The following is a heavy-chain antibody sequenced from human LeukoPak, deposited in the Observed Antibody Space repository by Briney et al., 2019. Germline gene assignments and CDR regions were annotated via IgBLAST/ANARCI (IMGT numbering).Heavy chain of an antibody. J-gene: IGHJ6*03. Sequence: PGGSLRLSCAASGFTFSSYGMHWVRQAPGKGLEWVTVISYDGNNKYYADSVKGRFTISRDSSKNTLYLQLNSLREEDTALYYCARATNYYYMDVWGRGTTVTVSS. D-gene: IGHD2-8*01. V-gene: IGHV3-30*03. CDR3: ARATNYYYMDV. CDR1: GFTFSSYG. CDR2: ISYDGNNK.